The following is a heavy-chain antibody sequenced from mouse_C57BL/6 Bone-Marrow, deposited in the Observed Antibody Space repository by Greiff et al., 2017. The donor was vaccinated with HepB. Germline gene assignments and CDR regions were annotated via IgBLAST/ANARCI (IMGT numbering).Heavy chain of an antibody. J-gene: IGHJ1*03. V-gene: IGHV5-17*01. CDR1: GFTFSDYG. D-gene: IGHD1-1*01. Sequence: VQLKQSGGGLVKPGGSLKLSCAASGFTFSDYGMHWVRQAPEKGLEWVAYISSGSSTIYYADTVKGRFTISRDNAKNTLFLQMTSLRSEDTAMYYCARDYGSSHDWYFDVWGTGTTVTVSS. CDR2: ISSGSSTI. CDR3: ARDYGSSHDWYFDV.